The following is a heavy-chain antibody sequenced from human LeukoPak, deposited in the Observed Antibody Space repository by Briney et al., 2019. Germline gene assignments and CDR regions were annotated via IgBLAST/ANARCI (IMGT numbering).Heavy chain of an antibody. CDR3: ASHSADYYDSSGYSHDY. V-gene: IGHV3-66*04. Sequence: GGSLRLSCAASGFTVSSNYMSWVRQAPGKGLEWVSVIYSGGSTYYADSVKGRFTISRDNSKNTLYLQMNSLRAEDTAVYYCASHSADYYDSSGYSHDYWGQGTLVTVSS. CDR1: GFTVSSNY. CDR2: IYSGGST. J-gene: IGHJ4*02. D-gene: IGHD3-22*01.